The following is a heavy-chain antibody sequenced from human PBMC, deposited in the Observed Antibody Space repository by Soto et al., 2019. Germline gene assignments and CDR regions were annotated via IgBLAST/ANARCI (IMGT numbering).Heavy chain of an antibody. CDR1: GFTFSSYS. D-gene: IGHD3-3*01. J-gene: IGHJ4*02. CDR2: ISSSSSYI. V-gene: IGHV3-21*01. Sequence: GGSLRLSCAASGFTFSSYSMNWVRQAPGKGLEWVSSISSSSSYIYYADSVKGRFTISRDNAKNSLYLQMNSLRAEDTAVYYCARGVHFGVVIIGYWGQGTLVTVSS. CDR3: ARGVHFGVVIIGY.